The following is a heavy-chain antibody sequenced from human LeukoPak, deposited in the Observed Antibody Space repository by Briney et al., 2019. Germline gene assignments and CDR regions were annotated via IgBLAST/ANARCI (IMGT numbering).Heavy chain of an antibody. D-gene: IGHD6-19*01. CDR2: IYHSGST. CDR3: ARGFGPINSGWYYYFDD. J-gene: IGHJ4*02. V-gene: IGHV4-4*02. CDR1: GGSISSSNW. Sequence: SETLSLTCAVSGGSISSSNWWSWVLQPPGRGLEWIGEIYHSGSTNYNPSLKSRVTVSVDKSNNQVSLKLNSVTAADTAVYYCARGFGPINSGWYYYFDDWGQGTLVTVSS.